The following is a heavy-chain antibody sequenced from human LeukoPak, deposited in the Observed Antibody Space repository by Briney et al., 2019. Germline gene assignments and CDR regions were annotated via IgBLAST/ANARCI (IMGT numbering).Heavy chain of an antibody. V-gene: IGHV4-59*01. J-gene: IGHJ4*02. CDR3: ARVSTYYYDSSGYLYYFDY. Sequence: SQTLSLTCTVSGGSISSYYWSWIRQPPGKGLEWIGYIFYSGSTKYNPSLKSRVSISVDTSKNQFSLKLSSVAAADTAVYYCARVSTYYYDSSGYLYYFDYWGQGTLVTVSS. CDR2: IFYSGST. D-gene: IGHD3-22*01. CDR1: GGSISSYY.